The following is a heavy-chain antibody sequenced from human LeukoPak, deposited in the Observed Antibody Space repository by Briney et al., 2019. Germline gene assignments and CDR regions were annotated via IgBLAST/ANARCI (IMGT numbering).Heavy chain of an antibody. CDR2: IYHSGST. V-gene: IGHV4-30-2*01. J-gene: IGHJ6*03. D-gene: IGHD4-23*01. CDR1: GGSISSGGYY. Sequence: SQTLSLTCTVSGGSISSGGYYWSWIRQPPGKGLEWIGYIYHSGSTYYNPSLKSRVTISVDRSKNQFSLKLSSVTAADTAVYYCATTMGYGGNRDYYYYYYMDVWGKGTTVTVSS. CDR3: ATTMGYGGNRDYYYYYYMDV.